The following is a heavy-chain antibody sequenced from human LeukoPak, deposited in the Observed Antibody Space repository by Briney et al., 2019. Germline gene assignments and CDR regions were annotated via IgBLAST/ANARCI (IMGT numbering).Heavy chain of an antibody. D-gene: IGHD3-10*01. CDR2: ISYDGSNK. CDR3: ARDRGGMVRGVLFDY. V-gene: IGHV3-30-3*01. CDR1: GFTFSSYA. J-gene: IGHJ4*02. Sequence: GGSLRLSCAASGFTFSSYAMHWVRQAPGKGLEWVAVISYDGSNKYYADSVKGRFTISRDNSKNTLYLQMNSLRAEDTAVYYCARDRGGMVRGVLFDYWGQGTLVTVSS.